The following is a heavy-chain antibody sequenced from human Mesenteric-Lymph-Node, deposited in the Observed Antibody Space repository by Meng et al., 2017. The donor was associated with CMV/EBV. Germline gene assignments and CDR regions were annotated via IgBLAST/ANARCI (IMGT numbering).Heavy chain of an antibody. CDR3: ARDGGRAYYFDY. J-gene: IGHJ4*02. CDR2: INSDGSST. CDR1: GFTFSSYW. V-gene: IGHV3-74*01. Sequence: GESLKISCAASGFTFSSYWMHWVRQAPGKGLVWVSRINSDGSSTSYADSVKGRFTISRDNAKNTLYLQMNSLRAEDTAVYYCARDGGRAYYFDYWGQGTLVTVSS. D-gene: IGHD3-16*01.